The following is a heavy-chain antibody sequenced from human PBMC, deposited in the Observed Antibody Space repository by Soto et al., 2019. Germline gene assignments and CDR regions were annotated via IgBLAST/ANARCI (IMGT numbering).Heavy chain of an antibody. V-gene: IGHV4-59*01. CDR1: GGSISSYY. CDR3: ARGRRYNWNVGWFDP. Sequence: QVQLQESGPGLVKPSETLSLTCTVSGGSISSYYWSWIRQPPGKGLEWIGYIYYNGSTNYNPSLNSRVTTSVDTSKTQSSLKLSSVTAADTAVYYCARGRRYNWNVGWFDPWGQGTLVTVSS. D-gene: IGHD1-1*01. CDR2: IYYNGST. J-gene: IGHJ5*02.